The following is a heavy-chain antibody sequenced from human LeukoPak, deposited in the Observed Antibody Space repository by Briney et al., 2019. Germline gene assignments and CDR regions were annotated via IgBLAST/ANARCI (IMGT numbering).Heavy chain of an antibody. CDR2: IYYSGST. Sequence: SETLSLTCTVSGGSISSGGYYWSWIRQHPGKGLGWIGYIYYSGSTYYNPSLKSRVTISVDTSKNQFSLKLSSVTAADTAVYYCARDLFSGYYGSGSYSWYFDLWGRGTLVTVSS. CDR3: ARDLFSGYYGSGSYSWYFDL. V-gene: IGHV4-31*03. J-gene: IGHJ2*01. CDR1: GGSISSGGYY. D-gene: IGHD3-10*01.